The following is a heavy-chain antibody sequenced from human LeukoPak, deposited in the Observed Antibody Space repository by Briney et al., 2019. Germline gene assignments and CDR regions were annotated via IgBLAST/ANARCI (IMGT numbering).Heavy chain of an antibody. CDR2: ITGSGANT. CDR3: AKGYSRRGPSEFDY. CDR1: GFTFSTYA. Sequence: GGSLRLSCAASGFTFSTYAMNWVRQAPGKGLEWVSGITGSGANTFYADSLKGRFTISRDNSKNTLYLQMNSLGAEDTAVYYCAKGYSRRGPSEFDYWGQGTLVTVSS. D-gene: IGHD2-21*01. J-gene: IGHJ4*02. V-gene: IGHV3-23*01.